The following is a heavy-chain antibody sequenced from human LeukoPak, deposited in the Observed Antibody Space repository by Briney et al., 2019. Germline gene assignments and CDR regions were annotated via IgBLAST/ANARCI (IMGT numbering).Heavy chain of an antibody. D-gene: IGHD4-23*01. CDR3: ARVGVDYSGNIIKYFFDY. V-gene: IGHV4-59*01. J-gene: IGHJ4*02. CDR1: GGSFSDYW. Sequence: SETLSLTCAVYGGSFSDYWWTWIRQPPGKGLEWTGNIYYSGSANYNPSLKSRVTISVDTSKNQFSLKLSPVTAADTAVYYCARVGVDYSGNIIKYFFDYWGQGTLVTVSS. CDR2: IYYSGSA.